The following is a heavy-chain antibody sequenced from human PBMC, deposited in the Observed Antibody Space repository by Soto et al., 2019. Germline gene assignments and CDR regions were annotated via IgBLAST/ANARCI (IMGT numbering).Heavy chain of an antibody. CDR2: IYYSGST. CDR3: ARVSPQYYYDSSGYYDNWFDP. D-gene: IGHD3-22*01. V-gene: IGHV4-59*01. Sequence: SEALSLTYTVACGSISSYYWSWIRQPPGKGLELIWYIYYSGSTNYNPSLKSRVTISVDTSKNQFSLKLSSVTAADTAVYYCARVSPQYYYDSSGYYDNWFDPWGQGTLVTVSS. CDR1: CGSISSYY. J-gene: IGHJ5*02.